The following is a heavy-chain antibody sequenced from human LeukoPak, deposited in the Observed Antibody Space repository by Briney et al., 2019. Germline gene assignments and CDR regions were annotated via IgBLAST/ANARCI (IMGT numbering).Heavy chain of an antibody. Sequence: ASVKVSCKTSANTLNDYYIHWVRQAPGQGLEWMGWINPNSGGTHYALKFQGRVTMTRDTSINTAYMELGRLTSADTAVYYCAIDQWLVPYNWGQGTLVTVSS. D-gene: IGHD6-19*01. V-gene: IGHV1-2*02. CDR1: ANTLNDYY. CDR3: AIDQWLVPYN. J-gene: IGHJ4*02. CDR2: INPNSGGT.